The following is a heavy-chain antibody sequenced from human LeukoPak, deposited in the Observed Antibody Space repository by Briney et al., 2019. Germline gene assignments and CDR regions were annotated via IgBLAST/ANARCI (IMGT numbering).Heavy chain of an antibody. Sequence: PGGSLRLSCAASGFSFSRYGMQWVRQAPGKGLEWVAFIRNDGTNKNYGDSVKGRLTISRDNSKNTLYLQMNSLRAEDTAVYYCARDGSSPAAYYYDSSGSNFDYWGQGTLVTVSS. CDR2: IRNDGTNK. D-gene: IGHD3-22*01. V-gene: IGHV3-30*02. CDR3: ARDGSSPAAYYYDSSGSNFDY. J-gene: IGHJ4*02. CDR1: GFSFSRYG.